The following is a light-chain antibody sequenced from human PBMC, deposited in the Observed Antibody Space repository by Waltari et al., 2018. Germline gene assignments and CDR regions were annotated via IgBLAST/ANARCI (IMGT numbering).Light chain of an antibody. V-gene: IGLV1-51*01. CDR3: GTWDNSLSVV. CDR1: SSNIGKSY. Sequence: QSVLTQPPSVSAAPGQKVSISCSGSSSNIGKSYVSWYQQVPGTAPKLLIHDNNKRPSGIPDRFSGAKSGTSATLVITGLQTGDEADYFCGTWDNSLSVVFGSGTKVTVL. J-gene: IGLJ6*01. CDR2: DNN.